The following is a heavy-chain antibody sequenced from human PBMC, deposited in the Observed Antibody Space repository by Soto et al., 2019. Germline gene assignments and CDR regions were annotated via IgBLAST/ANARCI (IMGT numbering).Heavy chain of an antibody. V-gene: IGHV3-33*01. Sequence: QVQLVESGGGVVQPGRSLRLSCAASGFTFSSYGMHWVRQAPGKGLEWVAVIWYDGSNKYYADSVKGRFTISRDNSKNTLYLQMNSLSAEDTAVYYCARVGYSSCWYGFDYWGQGTLVTVSS. CDR1: GFTFSSYG. D-gene: IGHD6-19*01. J-gene: IGHJ4*02. CDR3: ARVGYSSCWYGFDY. CDR2: IWYDGSNK.